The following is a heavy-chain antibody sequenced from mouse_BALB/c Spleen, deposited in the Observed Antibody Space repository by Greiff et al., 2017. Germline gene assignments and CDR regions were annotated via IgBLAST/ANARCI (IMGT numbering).Heavy chain of an antibody. CDR2: IWAGGST. V-gene: IGHV2-9*02. J-gene: IGHJ3*01. CDR3: AREYDYSLFAY. D-gene: IGHD2-4*01. Sequence: VQVVESGPGLVAPSQSLSITCTVSGFSLTSYGVHWVRQPPGKGLEWLGVIWAGGSTNYNSALMSRLSISKDNSKSQVFLKMNSLQTDDTAMYYCAREYDYSLFAYWGQGTLVTVSA. CDR1: GFSLTSYG.